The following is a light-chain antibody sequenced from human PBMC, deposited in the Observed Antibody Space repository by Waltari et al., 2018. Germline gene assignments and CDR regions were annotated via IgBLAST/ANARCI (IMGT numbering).Light chain of an antibody. CDR1: QSISNC. Sequence: DIQMTQSPSSLSASVGDRVTITCRASQSISNCSNWYHQRPGKAPQLLIFAASSLQTGVPSRFSGSGSGTDFTLTISSLQPEDFATYYCQQSYTSPQYTFGQGTKLDIK. CDR2: AAS. V-gene: IGKV1-39*01. CDR3: QQSYTSPQYT. J-gene: IGKJ2*01.